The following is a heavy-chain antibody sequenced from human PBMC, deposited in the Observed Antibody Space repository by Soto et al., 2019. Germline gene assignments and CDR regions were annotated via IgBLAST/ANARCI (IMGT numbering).Heavy chain of an antibody. Sequence: ASVKVSCKASGYTFTSYGISWLRQSPGQGLEWMGWISAYNGNTSYAQKLQGRVTMTTDTSTSTAYMELRSLRSDDTAVYYCARGSDDYSKSRSTYSGYWGQGTLVTVSS. CDR2: ISAYNGNT. CDR1: GYTFTSYG. J-gene: IGHJ4*02. CDR3: ARGSDDYSKSRSTYSGY. V-gene: IGHV1-18*01. D-gene: IGHD4-4*01.